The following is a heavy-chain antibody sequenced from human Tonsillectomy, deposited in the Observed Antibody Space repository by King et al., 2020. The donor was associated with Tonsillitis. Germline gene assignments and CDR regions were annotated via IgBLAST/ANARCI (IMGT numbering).Heavy chain of an antibody. J-gene: IGHJ1*01. CDR3: AHSEAVAGKKYFQH. D-gene: IGHD6-19*01. V-gene: IGHV2-5*01. CDR1: GFSLSTSGVG. Sequence: TLKESGPTLVKPTQTLTLTCTFSGFSLSTSGVGVGWIRQPPGQALEWLALIYWNDDKRYSPSLKSRLTITKDTSKNQVVLTMTNMDPVDTATYYCAHSEAVAGKKYFQHWGQGTLVTVSS. CDR2: IYWNDDK.